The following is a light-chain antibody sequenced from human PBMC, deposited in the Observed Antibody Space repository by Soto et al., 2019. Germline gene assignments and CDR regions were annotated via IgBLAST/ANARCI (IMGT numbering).Light chain of an antibody. Sequence: EIVLTQSPGTLSLSPGERATLSCRASQSVSSSYLAWYQQKPGQAPRLLIYGASSRATGIPDRFSGRGSGTDFTLTISRLKPEDFAVYYCQQYGSSFTFGPGTKVDIK. CDR1: QSVSSSY. J-gene: IGKJ3*01. CDR3: QQYGSSFT. CDR2: GAS. V-gene: IGKV3-20*01.